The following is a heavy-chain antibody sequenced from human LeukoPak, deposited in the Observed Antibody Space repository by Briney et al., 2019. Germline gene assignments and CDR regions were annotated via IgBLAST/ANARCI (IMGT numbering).Heavy chain of an antibody. Sequence: GGSLRLSCAASGFTFSSYWMHWVRQAPGKGLVWVSRINTDGSTTSYADSVKGRFTIPRDNSENSLYLQMDSLTAEDTAVYYCTRKGSQWDFLVDYWGQGTRVAVSP. CDR1: GFTFSSYW. J-gene: IGHJ4*02. V-gene: IGHV3-74*01. CDR2: INTDGSTT. D-gene: IGHD2/OR15-2a*01. CDR3: TRKGSQWDFLVDY.